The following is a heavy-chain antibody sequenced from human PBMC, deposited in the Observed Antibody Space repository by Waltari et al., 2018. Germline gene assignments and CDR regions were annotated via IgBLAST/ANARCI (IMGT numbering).Heavy chain of an antibody. CDR2: RSYDGSNK. V-gene: IGHV3-30-3*01. Sequence: QVQLVESGGGVVQPGRSLRLSCAASGFTFSSYAMHWVRQAPGKGVEWVAVRSYDGSNKYYADSVKGRFTISRDNSKNTLYLQMNSLRAEDTAVYYCARDRHSSGYLPDYWGQGTLVTVSS. CDR1: GFTFSSYA. J-gene: IGHJ4*02. D-gene: IGHD3-22*01. CDR3: ARDRHSSGYLPDY.